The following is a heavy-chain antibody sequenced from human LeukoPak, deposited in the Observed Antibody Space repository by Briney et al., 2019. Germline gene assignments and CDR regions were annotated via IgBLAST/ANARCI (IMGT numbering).Heavy chain of an antibody. Sequence: GESLKISCKGSGYSFTSYWINWVRQMPGKGLEWMGRIDPSDSYTNYTPSFQGHVTISADKSITTAYLQWRRLKASDSGMYYCARKSNPDYDLLTGYYNDPAFDPWGKGTLVTVSS. CDR2: IDPSDSYT. V-gene: IGHV5-10-1*01. J-gene: IGHJ5*02. D-gene: IGHD3-9*01. CDR1: GYSFTSYW. CDR3: ARKSNPDYDLLTGYYNDPAFDP.